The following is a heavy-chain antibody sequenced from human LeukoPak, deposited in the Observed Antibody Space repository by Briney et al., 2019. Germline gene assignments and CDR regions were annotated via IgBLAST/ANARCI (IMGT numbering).Heavy chain of an antibody. CDR1: GGSISSSSYY. CDR2: IYYSGST. J-gene: IGHJ4*02. V-gene: IGHV4-39*01. Sequence: SETLSLTCTVSGGSISSSSYYWGWIRQPPGKGLEWIGSIYYSGSTYYNPSLKSRVTISVDTSKNQFSLKLSSVTAADTAVCYCARHVRKAYYYGSGSPNDYWGQGTLVTVSS. D-gene: IGHD3-10*01. CDR3: ARHVRKAYYYGSGSPNDY.